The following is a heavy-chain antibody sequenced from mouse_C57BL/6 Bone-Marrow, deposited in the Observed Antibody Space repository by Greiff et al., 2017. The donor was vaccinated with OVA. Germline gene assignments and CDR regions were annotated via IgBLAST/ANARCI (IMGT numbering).Heavy chain of an antibody. CDR1: GYTFTDYY. V-gene: IGHV1-75*01. J-gene: IGHJ4*01. D-gene: IGHD1-1*01. Sequence: VQLQQSGPELVKPGASVKISCKASGYTFTDYYINWVKQRPGQGLEWIGWIFPGSGSTYYNEKFKGKATLTVDKSSSTAYMLLSSLTSEDSAVYFCARRATVVPNYYAMDYWGQGTSVTVSS. CDR2: IFPGSGST. CDR3: ARRATVVPNYYAMDY.